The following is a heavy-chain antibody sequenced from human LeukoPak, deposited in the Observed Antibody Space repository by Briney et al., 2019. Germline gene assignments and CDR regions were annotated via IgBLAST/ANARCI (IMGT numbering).Heavy chain of an antibody. CDR1: GFTFSSYA. Sequence: SGGSLRLSCAASGFTFSSYAMNWVRQAPGKGLEWVSSISTSSSNIYYADSVKGRFTISRDNAKNSLYLQMNSLRAEDTAVYYCAGLHLGEFPFDPWGQGTLVTVSS. V-gene: IGHV3-21*01. CDR3: AGLHLGEFPFDP. J-gene: IGHJ5*02. CDR2: ISTSSSNI. D-gene: IGHD3-16*01.